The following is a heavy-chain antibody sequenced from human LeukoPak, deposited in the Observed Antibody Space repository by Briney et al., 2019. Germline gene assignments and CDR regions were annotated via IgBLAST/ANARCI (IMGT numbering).Heavy chain of an antibody. J-gene: IGHJ6*03. V-gene: IGHV4-39*07. CDR1: GGSISSSSYY. Sequence: SETLSLTCTVSGGSISSSSYYWGWIRQPPGKGLEWIGSIYYSGSTYYNPSLKSRVTISVDTSKNQFSLKLSSVTAADTAVYYCARTGYYYGSGSYRRDYYYYYMDVWGKGTTVTVP. D-gene: IGHD3-10*01. CDR2: IYYSGST. CDR3: ARTGYYYGSGSYRRDYYYYYMDV.